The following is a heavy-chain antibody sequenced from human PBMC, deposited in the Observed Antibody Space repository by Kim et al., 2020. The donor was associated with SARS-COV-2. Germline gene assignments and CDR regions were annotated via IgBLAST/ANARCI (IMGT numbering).Heavy chain of an antibody. D-gene: IGHD6-13*01. Sequence: ADSVKGRFTISRDKSKNTLYLQMNSLRAEDTAVYYCAKDLIAAAGTTFQHWGQGTLVTVSS. V-gene: IGHV3-23*01. J-gene: IGHJ1*01. CDR3: AKDLIAAAGTTFQH.